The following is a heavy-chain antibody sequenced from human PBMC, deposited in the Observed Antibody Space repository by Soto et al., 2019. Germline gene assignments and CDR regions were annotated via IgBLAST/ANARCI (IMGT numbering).Heavy chain of an antibody. J-gene: IGHJ4*02. Sequence: GGSLRLSCVASGFTFSSYSMVWVRQAPGKGLEWISYIFATSTTIYYADSVKGRFTVSRDNTQNSLFLLMNSLRAEDTAIYYCATVRLGDGNSVFGYWGQGTLVTVSS. D-gene: IGHD3-16*01. V-gene: IGHV3-48*04. CDR1: GFTFSSYS. CDR2: IFATSTTI. CDR3: ATVRLGDGNSVFGY.